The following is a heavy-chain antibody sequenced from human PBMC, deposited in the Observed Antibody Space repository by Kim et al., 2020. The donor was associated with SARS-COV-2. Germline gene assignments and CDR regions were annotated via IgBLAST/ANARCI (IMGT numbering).Heavy chain of an antibody. D-gene: IGHD3-10*01. CDR3: ARDLGGGAMVRGVLDY. Sequence: GGSLRLSCAASGFTFSSYGMHWVRQAPGKGLEWVAVIWYDGSNKYYADSVKGRFTISRDNSKNTLYLQMNSLRAEDTAVYYCARDLGGGAMVRGVLDYWGQGTLVTVSS. CDR2: IWYDGSNK. V-gene: IGHV3-33*01. J-gene: IGHJ4*02. CDR1: GFTFSSYG.